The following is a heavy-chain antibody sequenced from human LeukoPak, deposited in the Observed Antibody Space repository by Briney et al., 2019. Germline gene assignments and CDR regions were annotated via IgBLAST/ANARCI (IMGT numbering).Heavy chain of an antibody. CDR2: IYHSGST. CDR3: ARVGFGRSGWNQYFDY. V-gene: IGHV4-38-2*02. D-gene: IGHD6-19*01. Sequence: PSETLSLTCTVSGYSISSGYYWGWIRQPPGKGLEWIGSIYHSGSTNYNPSLKSRVTISVDTSKNQFSLKLSSVTAADTAVYYCARVGFGRSGWNQYFDYWGQGTLVTVSS. CDR1: GYSISSGYY. J-gene: IGHJ4*02.